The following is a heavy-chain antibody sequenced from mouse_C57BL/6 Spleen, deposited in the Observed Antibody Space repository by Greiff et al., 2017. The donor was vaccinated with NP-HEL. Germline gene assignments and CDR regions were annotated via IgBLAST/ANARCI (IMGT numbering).Heavy chain of an antibody. Sequence: VQLQQSGPELVKPGASVKISCKASGYAFSSSWMNWVKQRPGKGLEWIGRIYPGDGDTNYNGKFKGKATLTADKSSSTAYMQLSSLTSEDSAVYFCARRVLRSPYFDVWGTGTTVTVSS. CDR2: IYPGDGDT. J-gene: IGHJ1*03. CDR3: ARRVLRSPYFDV. D-gene: IGHD1-1*01. V-gene: IGHV1-82*01. CDR1: GYAFSSSW.